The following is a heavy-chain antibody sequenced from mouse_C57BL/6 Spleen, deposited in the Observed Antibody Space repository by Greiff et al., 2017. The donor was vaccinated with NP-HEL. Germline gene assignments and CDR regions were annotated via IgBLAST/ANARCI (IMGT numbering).Heavy chain of an antibody. J-gene: IGHJ4*01. CDR1: GYTFTSYW. Sequence: QVQLKQPGAELVRPGSSVKLSCTASGYTFTSYWMHWVKQRPIQGLEWIGNIDPSDSETHYNQKFKDKATLTVDKSSSTAYMQLSSLTSEDSAVYYCARGDFYYAMDDWGQGTSVTVSS. CDR2: IDPSDSET. CDR3: ARGDFYYAMDD. V-gene: IGHV1-52*01.